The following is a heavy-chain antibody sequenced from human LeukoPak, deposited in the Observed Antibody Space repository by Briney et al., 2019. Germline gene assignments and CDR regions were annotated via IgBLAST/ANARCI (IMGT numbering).Heavy chain of an antibody. D-gene: IGHD4-23*01. Sequence: PGGSLRLSCAASGFSFSDYDMQWVRQGKGKGLDWVAYISGSSGTIHYADSVRGRFSISRDNVQQSLYLQMNSLRAEDTAVYYCVGFGVYGGLWGQGTVVTVSP. CDR1: GFSFSDYD. CDR2: ISGSSGTI. V-gene: IGHV3-48*01. J-gene: IGHJ4*02. CDR3: VGFGVYGGL.